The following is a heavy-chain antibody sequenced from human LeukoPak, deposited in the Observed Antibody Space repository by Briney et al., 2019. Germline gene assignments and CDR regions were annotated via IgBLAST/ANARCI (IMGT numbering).Heavy chain of an antibody. D-gene: IGHD3-9*01. V-gene: IGHV4-39*07. Sequence: SETLSLTCTVSGGSISSSSYYWGWIRQPPGKGLEWIGSIYYSGSTYYNPSLKSRATISVDTSKNQFSLKLSSVTAADTAVYYCARVDDILTGYPFDYWGQGTLVTVSS. CDR2: IYYSGST. CDR1: GGSISSSSYY. J-gene: IGHJ4*02. CDR3: ARVDDILTGYPFDY.